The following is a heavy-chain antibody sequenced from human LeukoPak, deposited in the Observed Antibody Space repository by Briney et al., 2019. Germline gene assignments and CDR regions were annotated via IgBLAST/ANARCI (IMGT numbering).Heavy chain of an antibody. J-gene: IGHJ4*02. Sequence: TGGSLRLSCAASGFTVSSNYMSWVRQAPGKGLEWVSSITSSGNYMYYADSVKGRFTISRDNAKNSLYLQMNSLRAEDTAVYYCARGYCSSTSCSIDYWGQGTLVTVSS. CDR3: ARGYCSSTSCSIDY. D-gene: IGHD2-2*01. CDR1: GFTVSSNY. CDR2: ITSSGNYM. V-gene: IGHV3-21*01.